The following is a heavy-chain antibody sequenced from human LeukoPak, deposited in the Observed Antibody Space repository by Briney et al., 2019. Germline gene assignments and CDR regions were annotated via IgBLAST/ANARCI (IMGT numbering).Heavy chain of an antibody. CDR1: GYSLSSGYY. D-gene: IGHD6-19*01. J-gene: IGHJ4*02. CDR2: IYHSGST. CDR3: AWYSSGWY. V-gene: IGHV4-38-2*01. Sequence: PSETLSLTCAVSGYSLSSGYYWGWIRQPPGKGLEWIGSIYHSGSTYYNPSLKSRVTISVDTSKNQFSLKLSSVTAADTAVYYCAWYSSGWYLGQGTLVTVSS.